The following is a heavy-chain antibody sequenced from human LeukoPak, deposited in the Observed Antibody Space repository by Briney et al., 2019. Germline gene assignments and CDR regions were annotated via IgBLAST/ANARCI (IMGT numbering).Heavy chain of an antibody. J-gene: IGHJ4*02. CDR1: GYSSKNYG. D-gene: IGHD3-3*01. Sequence: GASVKVSCRGSGYSSKNYGLIWVRQAPGQGLEWMGWISAFSRSAEYGQKFHDRVTMTTDTSASTAYMELRSLRSDDTAVYFCARGNYDLWSGQRTVYYFDYWGQGTLLTVSS. CDR2: ISAFSRSA. V-gene: IGHV1-18*01. CDR3: ARGNYDLWSGQRTVYYFDY.